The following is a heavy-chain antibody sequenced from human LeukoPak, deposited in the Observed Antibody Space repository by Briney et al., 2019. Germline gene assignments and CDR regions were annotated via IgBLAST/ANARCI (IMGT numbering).Heavy chain of an antibody. V-gene: IGHV3-48*04. CDR1: GFTISSYS. D-gene: IGHD1-26*01. CDR2: ISSSSSTI. CDR3: ARDRCRGSSTHWYFDL. Sequence: PGGSLRLSCAASGFTISSYSMNWVRQAPGKGLEWVSNISSSSSTIYYADSVKGRFTISRDNAKNSLYLQMNSLRAEDTAVYYCARDRCRGSSTHWYFDLWGRGTLVTVSS. J-gene: IGHJ2*01.